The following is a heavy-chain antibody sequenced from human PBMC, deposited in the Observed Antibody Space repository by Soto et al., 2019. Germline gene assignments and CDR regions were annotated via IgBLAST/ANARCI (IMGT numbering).Heavy chain of an antibody. V-gene: IGHV3-43*01. CDR3: TKEMSTISFHA. Sequence: EVQLVESGGAVVQPGESVRLSCAASGFTFNAYSMHWVRQAPGRALEWVSLINWTGATSYYADSVKGRFTVSRDNGKNALYLQMDSLRPEDTAFYYCTKEMSTISFHAWGRGTLVTVSS. CDR1: GFTFNAYS. J-gene: IGHJ2*01. D-gene: IGHD1-1*01. CDR2: INWTGATS.